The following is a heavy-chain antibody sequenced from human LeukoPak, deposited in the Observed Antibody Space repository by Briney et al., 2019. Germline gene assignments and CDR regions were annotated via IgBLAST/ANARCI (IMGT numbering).Heavy chain of an antibody. CDR1: GFTFSSYA. J-gene: IGHJ1*01. Sequence: PGGSLRLSCAASGFTFSSYAIHWVRQAPGKGLGWVAVISYDGSNKYYADSVKGRFTISRDNSKNTLYLQMNSLRAEDTAVYYCVTGGIAAAGAEYFQHWGQGTLVTVSS. V-gene: IGHV3-30*04. CDR3: VTGGIAAAGAEYFQH. D-gene: IGHD6-13*01. CDR2: ISYDGSNK.